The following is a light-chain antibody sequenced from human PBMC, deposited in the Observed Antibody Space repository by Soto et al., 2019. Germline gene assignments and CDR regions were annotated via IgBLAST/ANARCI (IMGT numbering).Light chain of an antibody. CDR1: ESVSTN. V-gene: IGKV3-15*01. CDR2: GAS. CDR3: QQRSNWPPT. Sequence: EIEMTQSPATLSLTPGERVTLSCRASESVSTNLAWYQQKAGQAPRLLIYGASTRATGIPARFSGSGSGTEFTLTISSLQSEDFAVYYCQQRSNWPPTFGQGTKVDI. J-gene: IGKJ1*01.